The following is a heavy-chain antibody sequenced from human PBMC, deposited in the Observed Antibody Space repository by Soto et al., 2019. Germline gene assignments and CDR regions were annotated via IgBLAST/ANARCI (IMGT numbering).Heavy chain of an antibody. V-gene: IGHV3-74*01. D-gene: IGHD3-10*01. CDR3: ARAVRSGSYPYYYYGMDV. Sequence: EVQVVESGGGLVQPGGSLRLSCAASGFTFSNYWIHWVRQAPGKGLVWVSRINSDGTSTSYADSVKGRFTISRDNAKNTLYVQMNSLRVEDTAVYYCARAVRSGSYPYYYYGMDVWGQGTTVTVSS. CDR2: INSDGTST. J-gene: IGHJ6*02. CDR1: GFTFSNYW.